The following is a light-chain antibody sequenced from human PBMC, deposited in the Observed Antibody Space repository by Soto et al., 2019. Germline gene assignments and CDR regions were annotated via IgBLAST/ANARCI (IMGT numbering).Light chain of an antibody. CDR1: QSISSN. CDR3: QQYKNWPLT. J-gene: IGKJ4*01. CDR2: AAS. Sequence: EVVMTQSPATLSVSPGERATLSCRASQSISSNLAWYQQKPGQAPRLLIYAASTGATGIPARFSGSGSGTEFTLTISSLQSEDFAVYYCQQYKNWPLTFGGGTKVEIK. V-gene: IGKV3-15*01.